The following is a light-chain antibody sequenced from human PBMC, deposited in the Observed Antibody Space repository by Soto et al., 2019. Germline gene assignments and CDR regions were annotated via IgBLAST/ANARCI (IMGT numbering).Light chain of an antibody. Sequence: DIQMTQSPSSLSASVGDRVSITCQASQSISDYLSWYQQKPGKAPKLLIYAASTLQSGVPSRFGGSGSGTDFTLTIRSLQPEDFATYYCQQSYSAPTFGQGTKVEIK. CDR2: AAS. V-gene: IGKV1-39*01. CDR1: QSISDY. CDR3: QQSYSAPT. J-gene: IGKJ1*01.